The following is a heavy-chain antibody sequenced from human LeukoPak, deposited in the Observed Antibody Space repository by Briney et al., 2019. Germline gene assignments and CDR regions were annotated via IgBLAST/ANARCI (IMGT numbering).Heavy chain of an antibody. CDR1: GFTFDDYA. CDR2: ISWNSGSI. V-gene: IGHV3-9*01. Sequence: PGGSLRLSCAASGFTFDDYAMHWVRQAPGKGLEWVSGISWNSGSIGYADSVKGRFTISRDNAKNSLYLQMNSLRAEDTALYYCAKDVGSSSWYGLDCWGQGTLVTVSS. J-gene: IGHJ4*02. D-gene: IGHD6-13*01. CDR3: AKDVGSSSWYGLDC.